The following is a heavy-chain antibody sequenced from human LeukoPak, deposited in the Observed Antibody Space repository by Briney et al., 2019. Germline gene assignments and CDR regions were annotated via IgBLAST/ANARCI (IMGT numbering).Heavy chain of an antibody. V-gene: IGHV4-34*01. CDR1: GGSFSGYY. J-gene: IGHJ4*02. D-gene: IGHD1-26*01. Sequence: SETLSLTCAVYGGSFSGYYWSWIRQPPGKGLEWIGEINHSGSTNYNPSLKSRVTISVDTSKNQFSLKLSSVTAADTAVYYCARARYSGSLGTLGGYWGRGTLVTVSS. CDR2: INHSGST. CDR3: ARARYSGSLGTLGGY.